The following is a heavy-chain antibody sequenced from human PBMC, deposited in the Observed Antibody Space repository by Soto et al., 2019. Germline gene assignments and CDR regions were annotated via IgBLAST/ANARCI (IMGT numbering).Heavy chain of an antibody. J-gene: IGHJ5*02. V-gene: IGHV4-61*08. CDR1: GGSISSGGYY. Sequence: SETLSLTCTVSGGSISSGGYYWSWIRQHPGKGLEWIGYIYYSGSTYYNPSLKSRVTISVDTSKNQFSLKLSSVTAADTAVYYCARGVGNWFDPWGQGTLVTVSS. D-gene: IGHD3-16*01. CDR2: IYYSGST. CDR3: ARGVGNWFDP.